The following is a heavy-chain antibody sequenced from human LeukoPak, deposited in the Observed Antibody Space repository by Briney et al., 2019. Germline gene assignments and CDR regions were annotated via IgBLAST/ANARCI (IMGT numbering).Heavy chain of an antibody. V-gene: IGHV3-73*01. CDR2: IRSKANSYAT. CDR1: GFTFSGSA. J-gene: IGHJ4*02. D-gene: IGHD1-26*01. CDR3: AKDSNSGSSYLDY. Sequence: SGGSLRLSCAASGFTFSGSAMHWVRQASGKGLEWVGRIRSKANSYATAYAASVKGRFTISRDNSKNTLYLQMNSLRAEDTAVYYCAKDSNSGSSYLDYWGQGTLVTVSS.